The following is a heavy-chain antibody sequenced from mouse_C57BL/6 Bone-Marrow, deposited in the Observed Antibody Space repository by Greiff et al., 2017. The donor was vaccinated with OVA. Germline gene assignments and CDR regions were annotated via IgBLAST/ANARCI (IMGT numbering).Heavy chain of an antibody. D-gene: IGHD4-1*01. CDR2: ISDGGSYT. CDR3: ARAQTGVYYYAMDY. CDR1: GFTFSSYA. J-gene: IGHJ4*01. Sequence: VQLVESGGGLVKPGGSLKLSCAASGFTFSSYAMSWVRQTPEKRLEWVATISDGGSYTYYPDNVKGRFTIARDNAKNNLYLQMSHLKSEDTAMYYCARAQTGVYYYAMDYWGQGTSVTVSS. V-gene: IGHV5-4*01.